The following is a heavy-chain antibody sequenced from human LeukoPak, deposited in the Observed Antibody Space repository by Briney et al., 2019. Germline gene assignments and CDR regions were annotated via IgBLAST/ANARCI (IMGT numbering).Heavy chain of an antibody. CDR1: GFTFSSYS. V-gene: IGHV3-48*01. Sequence: GGSLRLSCVASGFTFSSYSMNWVRQAPGKGLEWVSYISSSSSTIYYADSVKGRFTISRDNVKNSLYLQMNSLRAEDTAVYYCARDREGSDAFDIWGQGTMVTVSS. J-gene: IGHJ3*02. D-gene: IGHD1-26*01. CDR2: ISSSSSTI. CDR3: ARDREGSDAFDI.